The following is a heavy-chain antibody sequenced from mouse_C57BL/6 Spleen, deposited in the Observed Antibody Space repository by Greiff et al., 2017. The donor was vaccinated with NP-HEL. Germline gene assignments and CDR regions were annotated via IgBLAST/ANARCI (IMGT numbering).Heavy chain of an antibody. V-gene: IGHV1-69*01. J-gene: IGHJ4*01. CDR1: GYTFTSYW. CDR2: IDPSDSYT. CDR3: ARGPPYDYYAMDY. Sequence: VQLQQSGAELVMPGASVKLSCKASGYTFTSYWMHWVKQRPGQGLEWIGEIDPSDSYTNYNQKFKGKSTLTVDKSSSTAYMQLSSLTSEDSAVYYCARGPPYDYYAMDYWGQGTSVTVSS.